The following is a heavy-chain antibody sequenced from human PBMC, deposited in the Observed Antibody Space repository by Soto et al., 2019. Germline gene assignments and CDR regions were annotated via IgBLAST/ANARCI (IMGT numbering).Heavy chain of an antibody. V-gene: IGHV4-59*01. D-gene: IGHD2-2*01. CDR1: GGSISSYY. J-gene: IGHJ6*03. CDR2: IYYSGST. Sequence: SETLSLTCTVSGGSISSYYWSWIRQPPGKGLEWIGYIYYSGSTNYNPSLKSRVTISVDTSKNQFSLKLSSVTAADTAVYYCARVPGGYCSSTSCFKAHYYYYYMDVWGKGTTVTVSS. CDR3: ARVPGGYCSSTSCFKAHYYYYYMDV.